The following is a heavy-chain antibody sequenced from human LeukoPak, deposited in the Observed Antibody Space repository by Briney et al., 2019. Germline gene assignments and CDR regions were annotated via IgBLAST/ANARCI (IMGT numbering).Heavy chain of an antibody. CDR3: ARNTAMVTEAFDI. CDR2: ISSSSSYI. Sequence: GGSLRLSCAASGYTFSRYWMSWVRQAPGKGLEWVSSISSSSSYIYYADSVKGRFTISRDNAKNSLYLQMNSLRAEDTAVYYCARNTAMVTEAFDIWGQGTMVTVSS. D-gene: IGHD5-18*01. CDR1: GYTFSRYW. J-gene: IGHJ3*02. V-gene: IGHV3-21*01.